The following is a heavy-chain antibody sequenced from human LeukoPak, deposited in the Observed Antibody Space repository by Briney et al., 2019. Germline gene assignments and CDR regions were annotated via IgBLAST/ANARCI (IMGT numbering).Heavy chain of an antibody. J-gene: IGHJ6*02. D-gene: IGHD6-13*01. CDR1: GFTFSSYG. CDR3: AKGRQQLVHHYCGMDV. V-gene: IGHV3-30*18. Sequence: GGSLRLSCAASGFTFSSYGMHWVRQAPGKGLEWVAVISYDGSNKYYADSVKGRFTISRDNSKNTLYLQMNSLRAEDTAVYYCAKGRQQLVHHYCGMDVWGQGTTVTVSS. CDR2: ISYDGSNK.